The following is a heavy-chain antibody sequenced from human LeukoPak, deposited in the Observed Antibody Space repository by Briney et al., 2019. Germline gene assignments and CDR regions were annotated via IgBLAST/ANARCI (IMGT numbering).Heavy chain of an antibody. D-gene: IGHD3-22*01. V-gene: IGHV4-39*07. CDR1: GGSLSSSRYF. CDR2: IYNSGTT. CDR3: ARGYGYYLGQFDP. J-gene: IGHJ5*02. Sequence: SETLSLTCSVSGGSLSSSRYFWAWIRQPPGKGLDWIGSIYNSGTTHYTASLKGRVRMSLDRSRNQFSLRLNSVTAADTAVYYCARGYGYYLGQFDPWGQGTLVTVSS.